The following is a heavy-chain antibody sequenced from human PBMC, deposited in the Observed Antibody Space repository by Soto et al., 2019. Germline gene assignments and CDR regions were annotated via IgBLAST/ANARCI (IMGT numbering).Heavy chain of an antibody. V-gene: IGHV4-59*08. J-gene: IGHJ4*02. D-gene: IGHD2-8*01. CDR1: GGSISSYY. CDR2: IYYSGST. Sequence: SETLSLTCTVSGGSISSYYWSWIRQPPGKGLEWIGYIYYSGSTNYNPSLKSRVTISVDTSKNQFSLKLSSVTAADTAVYYCARGRSLMVYAIAYWGQGTLVTVSS. CDR3: ARGRSLMVYAIAY.